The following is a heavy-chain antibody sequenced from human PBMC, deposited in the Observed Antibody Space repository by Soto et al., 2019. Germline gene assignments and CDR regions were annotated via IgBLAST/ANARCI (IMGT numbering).Heavy chain of an antibody. V-gene: IGHV4-59*01. Sequence: TSETLSLTCTVSGGSISSYYWSWIRQPPGKGLEWIGYIYYSGSTNYNPSLKSRVTISVDTSKNQFSLKLSSVTAADTAVYYCARVGQLNWFDPWGQGTLVTVSS. J-gene: IGHJ5*02. D-gene: IGHD2-2*01. CDR3: ARVGQLNWFDP. CDR1: GGSISSYY. CDR2: IYYSGST.